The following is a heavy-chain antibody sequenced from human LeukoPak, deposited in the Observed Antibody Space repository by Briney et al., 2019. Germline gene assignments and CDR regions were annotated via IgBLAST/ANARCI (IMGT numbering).Heavy chain of an antibody. CDR1: GFSFRNYG. Sequence: PGRSLRLSCAASGFSFRNYGMHWVRRAPGKGLDWVAVMSYDGRNQYYADSVKGRFTISRDNSKNSLYLQMNSLKTEDTAVYYCARSGSYAALHYWGQGALLTVSS. CDR3: ARSGSYAALHY. D-gene: IGHD1-26*01. J-gene: IGHJ4*02. V-gene: IGHV3-30*03. CDR2: MSYDGRNQ.